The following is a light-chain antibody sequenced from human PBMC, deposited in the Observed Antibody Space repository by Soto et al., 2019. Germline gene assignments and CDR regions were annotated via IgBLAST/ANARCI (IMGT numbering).Light chain of an antibody. CDR2: EVS. CDR1: SSDVGGYNY. Sequence: QSVLTQPPSASGSPGQSVTISCTGTSSDVGGYNYVSWYQQHPGKAPKLMIYEVSKRPSGVPDRFSGSKSGNTASLTVSGLQAEDEADYYCSSYAGSNSPVVFGGGTKLTV. J-gene: IGLJ2*01. CDR3: SSYAGSNSPVV. V-gene: IGLV2-8*01.